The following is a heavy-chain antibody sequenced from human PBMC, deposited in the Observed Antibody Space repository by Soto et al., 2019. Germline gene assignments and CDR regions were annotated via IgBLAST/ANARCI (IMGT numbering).Heavy chain of an antibody. D-gene: IGHD1-26*01. V-gene: IGHV2-5*02. Sequence: QITLKESGPALVKPTQTLTLTCTFSGFSLSTSGVGVAWIRQPPGKAPEWLALNYWDDDNRYNPSLKSRLTPHTSPSKTPVVLTITNMDPVDTATYFCAPARVPTIVTGDYWGPGTLVTVSS. CDR1: GFSLSTSGVG. CDR3: APARVPTIVTGDY. J-gene: IGHJ4*02. CDR2: NYWDDDN.